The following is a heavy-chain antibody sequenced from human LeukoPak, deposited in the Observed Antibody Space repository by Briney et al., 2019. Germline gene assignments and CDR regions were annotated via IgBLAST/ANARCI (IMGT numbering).Heavy chain of an antibody. J-gene: IGHJ6*02. CDR3: ARQSLAARPGSYYYGMDV. Sequence: ASVKVSCKASGYTFTSYYMHWVRQAPGQGLERMGIINPSGGSTSYAQKFQGRVTMTRDTSTSTVYMELSSLRSEDTAVYYCARQSLAARPGSYYYGMDVWGQGTTVTVSS. D-gene: IGHD6-6*01. V-gene: IGHV1-46*01. CDR2: INPSGGST. CDR1: GYTFTSYY.